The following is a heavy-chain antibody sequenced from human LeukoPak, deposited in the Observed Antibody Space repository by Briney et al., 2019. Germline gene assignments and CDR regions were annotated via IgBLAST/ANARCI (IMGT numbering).Heavy chain of an antibody. Sequence: ASVKVSCKLSGYTLTELSMHWVRQAPGKGLEWMGGFDPEDGETIYAQKFQGRVTMTEDTSTDTASMGLSSLRSEDTAVYYCATNLATVVTPAYYWGQGTLVTVSS. CDR2: FDPEDGET. J-gene: IGHJ4*02. D-gene: IGHD4-23*01. V-gene: IGHV1-24*01. CDR3: ATNLATVVTPAYY. CDR1: GYTLTELS.